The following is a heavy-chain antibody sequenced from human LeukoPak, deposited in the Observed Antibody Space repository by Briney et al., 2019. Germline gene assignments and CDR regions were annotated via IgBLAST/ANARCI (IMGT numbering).Heavy chain of an antibody. V-gene: IGHV3-23*01. CDR2: ISGSGGST. CDR3: ANSKYDFWSGYYSVTDY. J-gene: IGHJ4*02. CDR1: GFTFSSYA. D-gene: IGHD3-3*01. Sequence: GGSLRLSCAASGFTFSSYAMSWVRQAPGKGLEWVSAISGSGGSTYYADSVKGRFTISRDNSKNTLYLQMNSLRAEDTAVYYCANSKYDFWSGYYSVTDYWGQGTLVTVSS.